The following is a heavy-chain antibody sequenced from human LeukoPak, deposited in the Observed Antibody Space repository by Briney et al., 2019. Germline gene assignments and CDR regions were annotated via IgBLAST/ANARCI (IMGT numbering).Heavy chain of an antibody. CDR1: GDSISSYY. CDR2: IYYSGST. Sequence: SETLSLTCTVSGDSISSYYWGWIRQPPGKGLEWIGSIYYSGSTYYNPSPKSRVTISVDTSKNQFSLKLSSVTAADTAVYYCARRDSSGVVPRWDYWGQGTLVTVSS. D-gene: IGHD6-19*01. J-gene: IGHJ4*02. CDR3: ARRDSSGVVPRWDY. V-gene: IGHV4-39*01.